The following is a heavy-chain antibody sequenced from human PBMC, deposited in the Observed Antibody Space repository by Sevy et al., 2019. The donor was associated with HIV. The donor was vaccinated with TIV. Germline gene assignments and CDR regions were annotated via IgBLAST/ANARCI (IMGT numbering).Heavy chain of an antibody. CDR2: ISAYNGNT. D-gene: IGHD6-19*01. J-gene: IGHJ4*02. Sequence: ASVKVSCKASGYTFTSNGISWVRQTPGQGLEWMGRISAYNGNTNYAQKLQGRVTMTTDTSTSTAYMELRSLRSDDTAVYYCASGQQSGWYSDYWGQGTLVTVSS. CDR3: ASGQQSGWYSDY. CDR1: GYTFTSNG. V-gene: IGHV1-18*01.